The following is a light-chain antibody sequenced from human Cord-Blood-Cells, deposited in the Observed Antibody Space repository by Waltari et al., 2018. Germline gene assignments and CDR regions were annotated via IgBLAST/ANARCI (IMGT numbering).Light chain of an antibody. Sequence: QSVLTQPPSASGSPGHRVTISCSGSSSNIGSNSVYWYQQLPGTAPKLLIYRNNQRPSGVPDRFSGSKSGTSASLAISGLRYEDEADYYCAAWDDSLSGRVFGGGTKLTVL. CDR3: AAWDDSLSGRV. CDR1: SSNIGSNS. V-gene: IGLV1-47*01. CDR2: RNN. J-gene: IGLJ3*02.